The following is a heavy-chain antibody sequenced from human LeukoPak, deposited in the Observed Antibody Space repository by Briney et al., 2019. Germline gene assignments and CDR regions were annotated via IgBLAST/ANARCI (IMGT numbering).Heavy chain of an antibody. CDR1: GYTFINYN. Sequence: GASVKVSCTASGYTFINYNMHWVRQAPGQGIEWMGMINPSSGGMSYAQKFQGRVTMSRDTSTSTVYMDLNSLTSEDTAVYYCARDAEDYDYVWGSYHYPDYWGQGTLVTVSS. CDR3: ARDAEDYDYVWGSYHYPDY. J-gene: IGHJ4*02. CDR2: INPSSGGM. V-gene: IGHV1-46*01. D-gene: IGHD3-16*02.